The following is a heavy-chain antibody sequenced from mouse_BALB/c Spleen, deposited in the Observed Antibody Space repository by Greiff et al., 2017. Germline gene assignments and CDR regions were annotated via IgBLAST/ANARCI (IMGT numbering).Heavy chain of an antibody. CDR1: GYTFTSYT. D-gene: IGHD2-4*01. CDR2: INPSSGYT. Sequence: LKESGAELARPGASVKMSCKASGYTFTSYTMHWVKQRPGQGLEWIGYINPSSGYTNYNQKFKDKATLTADKSSSTAYMQLSSLTSEDSAVYYCARWGRITRYFDVWGAGTTVTVSS. J-gene: IGHJ1*01. V-gene: IGHV1-4*01. CDR3: ARWGRITRYFDV.